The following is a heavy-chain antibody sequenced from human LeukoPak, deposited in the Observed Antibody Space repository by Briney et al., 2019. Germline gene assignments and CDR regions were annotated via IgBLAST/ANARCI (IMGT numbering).Heavy chain of an antibody. Sequence: KPSETLSLTCAVYGGSFSGYYWSWIRQPPVKGLEWIGEINHSGSTNYNPSLKSRVTISVDTSKNQFSLKLSSVTAADTAVYYCARGRFDYYYSSGHYIDYWGQGTLVTVSS. CDR2: INHSGST. D-gene: IGHD3-22*01. CDR1: GGSFSGYY. V-gene: IGHV4-34*01. CDR3: ARGRFDYYYSSGHYIDY. J-gene: IGHJ4*02.